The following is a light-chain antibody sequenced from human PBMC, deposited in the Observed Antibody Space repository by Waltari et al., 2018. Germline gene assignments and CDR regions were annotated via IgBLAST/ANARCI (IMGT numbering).Light chain of an antibody. Sequence: EIVLTQSPGTLSLSPGEGATLSCRASQSVGKSLAWYQQRPGQAPRLLIYDASTRATGTPGRFSGSGFGTDFSLAISSLEPEDFAVYFCQHYVNLPVTFGQGTKVEI. V-gene: IGKV3-20*01. J-gene: IGKJ1*01. CDR2: DAS. CDR3: QHYVNLPVT. CDR1: QSVGKS.